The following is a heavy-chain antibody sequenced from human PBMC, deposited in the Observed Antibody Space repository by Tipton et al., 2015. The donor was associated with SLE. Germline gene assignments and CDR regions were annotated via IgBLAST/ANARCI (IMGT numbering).Heavy chain of an antibody. CDR2: IYTSGNT. V-gene: IGHV4-61*02. J-gene: IGHJ6*02. D-gene: IGHD3-10*01. CDR1: GDSISSGSYY. Sequence: LRLSCTVSGDSISSGSYYWSWIRQPAGKGLEWIGRIYTSGNTDYNPSLKSRVAISVDTSRNQFSLNLSSLTAADTAVYYCARMGGGYYYFYAMDVWGPGTTVTVSS. CDR3: ARMGGGYYYFYAMDV.